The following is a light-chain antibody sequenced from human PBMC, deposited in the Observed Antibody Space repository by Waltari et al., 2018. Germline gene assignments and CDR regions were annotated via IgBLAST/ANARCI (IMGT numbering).Light chain of an antibody. Sequence: DIVMTQSPDSLAVSLGERATINCESSQTVLYSPNHQNFLAWYQQKPGQPLKLLIYWASTRASGVPYRFSGSGSATRFTLTITGLQAEDVAVYYCQQYYGIPLTFGGGTKVEIK. CDR3: QQYYGIPLT. CDR1: QTVLYSPNHQNF. J-gene: IGKJ4*01. CDR2: WAS. V-gene: IGKV4-1*01.